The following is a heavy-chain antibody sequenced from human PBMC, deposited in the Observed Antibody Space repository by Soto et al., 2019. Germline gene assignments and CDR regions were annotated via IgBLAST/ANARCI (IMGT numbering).Heavy chain of an antibody. D-gene: IGHD3-10*01. CDR2: IYYSGST. V-gene: IGHV4-59*01. CDR3: ARLPYYGSGSYFLSYYGMDV. Sequence: SETLSLTCTVSGGSISNYYWSWIRQPPGKGLDWIGYIYYSGSTNYNPSLKSRVTISVDTSKNQFSLKLSSVTAADTAVYYCARLPYYGSGSYFLSYYGMDVWGQGTTVTVSS. CDR1: GGSISNYY. J-gene: IGHJ6*02.